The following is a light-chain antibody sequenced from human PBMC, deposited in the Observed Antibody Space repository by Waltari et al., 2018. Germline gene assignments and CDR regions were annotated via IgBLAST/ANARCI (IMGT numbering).Light chain of an antibody. CDR1: SGHNSNI. CDR3: QTGGHGTWV. Sequence: QLVVTQSPSASAPLGASVKLTCTLSSGHNSNIVAWLQQRPEKGPRYLMKVNSDGSHIKGDEIPDRFSGSSSGAERYLTISSLQSDDEADYYCQTGGHGTWVFGGGTTLTVL. V-gene: IGLV4-69*01. J-gene: IGLJ3*02. CDR2: VNSDGSH.